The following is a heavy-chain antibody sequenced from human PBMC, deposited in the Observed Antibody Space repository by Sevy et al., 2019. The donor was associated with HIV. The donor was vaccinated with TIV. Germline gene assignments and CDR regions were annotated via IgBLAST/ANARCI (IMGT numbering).Heavy chain of an antibody. CDR1: GYSISSGYY. D-gene: IGHD3-3*01. CDR2: IYHSGST. J-gene: IGHJ4*02. Sequence: SETLSPTCTVSGYSISSGYYWGWIRQPPGKGLEWIGSIYHSGSTYYNPSLKSRVTISVDTSKNQFSLKLSSVTAADTAVYYCARVNRYYDFWSGYYTWYFDYWGQGTLVTVSS. CDR3: ARVNRYYDFWSGYYTWYFDY. V-gene: IGHV4-38-2*02.